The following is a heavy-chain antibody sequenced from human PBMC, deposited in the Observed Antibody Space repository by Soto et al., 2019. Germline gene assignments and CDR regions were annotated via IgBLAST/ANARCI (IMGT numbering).Heavy chain of an antibody. D-gene: IGHD3-9*01. Sequence: QVQLVESGGGVVQPGRSLRLSCAASGFTFSSYAMHWVRQAPGKGLEWVAVISYDGSNKYYADSVKGRFTISRDNSKNTLYLQMNSLRAEDTAVYYRARVRRSLALLTGYYSWGQGTLVTVSS. CDR2: ISYDGSNK. CDR1: GFTFSSYA. J-gene: IGHJ4*02. CDR3: ARVRRSLALLTGYYS. V-gene: IGHV3-30-3*01.